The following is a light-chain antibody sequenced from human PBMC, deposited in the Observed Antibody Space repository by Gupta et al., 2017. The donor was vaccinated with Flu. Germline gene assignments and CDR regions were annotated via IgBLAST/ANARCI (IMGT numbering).Light chain of an antibody. CDR1: QTIDSW. CDR2: KAS. CDR3: QHYRSSPWT. V-gene: IGKV1-5*03. Sequence: DIQLTQSPSTLSASVGDRVTITVLSSQTIDSWLAWYQKKPGRAPKSLIYKASSLETGVPSRFSGSGSGTEFTLTISRLQPDDFAAYYCQHYRSSPWTFGQGTKVEIK. J-gene: IGKJ1*01.